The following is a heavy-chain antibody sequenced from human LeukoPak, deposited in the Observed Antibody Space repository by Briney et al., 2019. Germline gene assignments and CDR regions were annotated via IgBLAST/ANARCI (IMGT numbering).Heavy chain of an antibody. CDR1: GGTFSTYT. CDR2: ITPVFPTT. CDR3: ARDNSVGETAWWFDP. D-gene: IGHD1-26*01. V-gene: IGHV1-69*13. Sequence: ASVKVSCKASGGTFSTYTNSWVRQAPGQGLEWMGGITPVFPTTKNSHEFQGRVSFTVDDVTDTANMELSSLTSEDPAVYYCARDNSVGETAWWFDPWGQGTLVTVSS. J-gene: IGHJ5*02.